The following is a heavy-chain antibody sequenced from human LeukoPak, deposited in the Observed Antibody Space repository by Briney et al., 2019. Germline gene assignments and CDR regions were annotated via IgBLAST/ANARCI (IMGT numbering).Heavy chain of an antibody. CDR3: ARDRLTYYYGSGTEGSFDY. D-gene: IGHD3-10*01. Sequence: GGSLRLSCAASGFTFGSYSMNWVRQAPGKGLEWVSSISSSSSYIYYADSVKGRFTISRDNAKNSLYLQMNSLRAEDTAVYYCARDRLTYYYGSGTEGSFDYWGQGTLVTVSS. CDR1: GFTFGSYS. V-gene: IGHV3-21*01. CDR2: ISSSSSYI. J-gene: IGHJ4*02.